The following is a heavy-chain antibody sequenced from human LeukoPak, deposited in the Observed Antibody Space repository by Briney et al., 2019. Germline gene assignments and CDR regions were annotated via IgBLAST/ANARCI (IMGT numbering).Heavy chain of an antibody. V-gene: IGHV4-31*03. J-gene: IGHJ3*02. CDR2: IYYSGST. CDR1: GGSISSGGYY. CDR3: ARDWAPTIQGAFDI. D-gene: IGHD2-2*02. Sequence: TSETLSLTCTVSGGSISSGGYYWSWIRQHPGKGLEWIGYIYYSGSTYYNPSLKSRVTISVDTSKNQFSLKLSSVTAADTAVYYCARDWAPTIQGAFDIWGQGTMVTVSS.